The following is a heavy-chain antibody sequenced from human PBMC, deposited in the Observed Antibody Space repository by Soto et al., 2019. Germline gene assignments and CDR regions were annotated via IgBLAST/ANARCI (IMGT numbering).Heavy chain of an antibody. D-gene: IGHD2-2*01. J-gene: IGHJ1*01. Sequence: LRLSCAGSGFRFSSSWMSWVRQAPGKGLEWVAHIKQDGSEKYYVDSAKGRFTISRDNAKTSLYLQMNNLRAEDTAVYYCASWADAADEDQLKHCGQGTLVTVYS. CDR2: IKQDGSEK. V-gene: IGHV3-7*01. CDR1: GFRFSSSW. CDR3: ASWADAADEDQLKH.